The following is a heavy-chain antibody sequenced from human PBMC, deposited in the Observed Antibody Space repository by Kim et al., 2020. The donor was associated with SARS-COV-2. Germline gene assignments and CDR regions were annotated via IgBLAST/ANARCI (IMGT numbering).Heavy chain of an antibody. CDR3: ARYISATRAFDI. J-gene: IGHJ3*02. D-gene: IGHD2-15*01. V-gene: IGHV6-1*01. Sequence: DYAVSVKRRVTINPDTSKNQFSLQLNSVTAEDTAVDYCARYISATRAFDIWGQGTMVTVSS.